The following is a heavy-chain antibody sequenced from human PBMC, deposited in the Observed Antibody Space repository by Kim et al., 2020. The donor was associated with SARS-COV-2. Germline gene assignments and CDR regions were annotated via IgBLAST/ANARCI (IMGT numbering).Heavy chain of an antibody. CDR2: NYHSGST. J-gene: IGHJ4*02. CDR3: ARCTSGSYYADY. V-gene: IGHV4-38-2*02. Sequence: SETLSLTCTVSGYSISSGYYWGWIRQPPGKGLEWIGSNYHSGSTYYNPSLKSRVTISVDTSKNHFSMKLSSVTAADTAVYYCARCTSGSYYADYWGQGT. CDR1: GYSISSGYY. D-gene: IGHD1-26*01.